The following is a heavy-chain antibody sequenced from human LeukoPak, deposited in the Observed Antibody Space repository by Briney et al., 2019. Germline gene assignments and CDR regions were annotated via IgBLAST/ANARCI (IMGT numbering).Heavy chain of an antibody. CDR3: VRGSLASGVVVYYYYYLDV. CDR2: ISASRGIT. V-gene: IGHV3-48*01. D-gene: IGHD3-3*01. J-gene: IGHJ6*03. CDR1: GFNYSSYT. Sequence: GGSLRLSSAASGFNYSSYTMNWVRRAPGMGLEWLSYISASRGITYYADSVKGRFTISRDNAKNSLYLQMNSLRAEDTAVYYCVRGSLASGVVVYYYYYLDVWGKGTTVTVSS.